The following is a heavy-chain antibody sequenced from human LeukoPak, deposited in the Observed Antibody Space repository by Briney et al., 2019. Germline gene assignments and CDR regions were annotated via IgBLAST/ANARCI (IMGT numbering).Heavy chain of an antibody. D-gene: IGHD6-13*01. V-gene: IGHV4-59*08. Sequence: SETLSLTCTVSGGSISSYYWSWIRQPPGKGLEWIGYIYYSGSTNYNPSLKSRVTISVDTSKNQFSLKLSSVTAADTAVYYCARLRGSSWSSFDYWGQGTLVTVSS. CDR3: ARLRGSSWSSFDY. J-gene: IGHJ4*02. CDR1: GGSISSYY. CDR2: IYYSGST.